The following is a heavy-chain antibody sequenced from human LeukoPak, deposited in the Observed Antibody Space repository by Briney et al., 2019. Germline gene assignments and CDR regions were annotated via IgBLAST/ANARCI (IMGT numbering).Heavy chain of an antibody. J-gene: IGHJ4*02. Sequence: PSETLSLTCTVSGGSISSSSYYWGWIRQPPGKGLEWIGNIYYNEDTYYNPSLKSRVTISVYTSKNQFSLKLSSVTAADTAVYYCARSIVPGTRKIDYWGQGTLVTVSS. CDR2: IYYNEDT. V-gene: IGHV4-39*01. CDR1: GGSISSSSYY. D-gene: IGHD6-19*01. CDR3: ARSIVPGTRKIDY.